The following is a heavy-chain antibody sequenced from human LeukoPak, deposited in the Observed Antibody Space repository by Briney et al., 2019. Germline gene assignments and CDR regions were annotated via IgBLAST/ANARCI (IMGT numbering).Heavy chain of an antibody. CDR1: GFTFRSYW. D-gene: IGHD6-19*01. Sequence: GGSLRLSCAASGFTFRSYWMYWVRHAPGKGLVWVSRINKDGSSTSYADSVKGRFTISRDNAKNTLYLQMNSLRAEDTALYYCARGGVAGTVDYWGQGTLVTVSS. CDR2: INKDGSST. J-gene: IGHJ4*02. CDR3: ARGGVAGTVDY. V-gene: IGHV3-74*01.